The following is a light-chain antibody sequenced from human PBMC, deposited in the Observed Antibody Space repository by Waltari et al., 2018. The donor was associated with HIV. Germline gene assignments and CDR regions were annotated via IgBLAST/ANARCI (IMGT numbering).Light chain of an antibody. J-gene: IGLJ3*02. Sequence: SSELTQDPAVSVALGQTVRITCQGDTLRSYSASSYQQKPGQAPVLAVYDKANRPSGIPDRFSGSSSGNTVFLTITGAQAEDEADDYCHSRDSSGNLWVFGGGTMVTVL. V-gene: IGLV3-19*01. CDR1: TLRSYS. CDR2: DKA. CDR3: HSRDSSGNLWV.